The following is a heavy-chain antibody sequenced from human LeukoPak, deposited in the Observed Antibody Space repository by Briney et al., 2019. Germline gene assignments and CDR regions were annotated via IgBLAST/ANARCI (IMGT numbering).Heavy chain of an antibody. D-gene: IGHD3-22*01. CDR3: AKDWTYYDSSGYYYVGLLSAFDI. CDR1: GFTFSSCA. Sequence: PGGSLRLSCAASGFTFSSCAMSWVRQAPGKGLEWVSAISGSGGSTYYADSVKGRFTISRDNSKNTLYLQMNSLRAEDTAVYYCAKDWTYYDSSGYYYVGLLSAFDIWGQGTMVTVSS. V-gene: IGHV3-23*01. CDR2: ISGSGGST. J-gene: IGHJ3*02.